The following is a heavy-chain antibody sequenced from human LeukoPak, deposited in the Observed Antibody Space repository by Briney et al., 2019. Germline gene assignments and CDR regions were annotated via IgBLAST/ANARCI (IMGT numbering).Heavy chain of an antibody. CDR1: GFTFSSYS. J-gene: IGHJ4*02. Sequence: GGSLRLSCAASGFTFSSYSMNWVRQAPGKGLEWVSYISSSSSTIYYADPVKGRFTISRDNAKNSLYLQMNSLRAEDTAVYYCASNGYYTDYWGQGTLVTVSS. V-gene: IGHV3-48*01. CDR2: ISSSSSTI. D-gene: IGHD3-3*01. CDR3: ASNGYYTDY.